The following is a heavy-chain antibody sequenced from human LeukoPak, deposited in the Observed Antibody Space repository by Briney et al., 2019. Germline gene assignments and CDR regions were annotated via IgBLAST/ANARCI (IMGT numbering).Heavy chain of an antibody. CDR2: IDARSGIT. J-gene: IGHJ1*01. CDR3: ARDVLTGSYYYGSGSYSRGFLQH. V-gene: IGHV3-48*01. D-gene: IGHD3-10*01. Sequence: GGSLRLSCAASGFTFTIFGLNWVRQAPGKVPEWVSYIDARSGITYYADSVQGRFTISRDNAKESVFLQMNSLRADDTAVYYCARDVLTGSYYYGSGSYSRGFLQHWGQGTLVTVSS. CDR1: GFTFTIFG.